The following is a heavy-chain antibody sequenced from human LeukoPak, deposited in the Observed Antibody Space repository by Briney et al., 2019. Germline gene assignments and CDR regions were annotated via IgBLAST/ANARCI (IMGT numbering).Heavy chain of an antibody. J-gene: IGHJ6*02. CDR3: ARGRRGTAKGTECGGMDV. Sequence: GGSLRLSCAASGFTFSSYGMHWVRQAPGKGLEWVAVIWYDGSNKYYADSVKGRFTISRDNSKNTLYLQMNSLRAEDTAVYYCARGRRGTAKGTECGGMDVWGQGTTVTVSS. CDR2: IWYDGSNK. V-gene: IGHV3-33*01. CDR1: GFTFSSYG.